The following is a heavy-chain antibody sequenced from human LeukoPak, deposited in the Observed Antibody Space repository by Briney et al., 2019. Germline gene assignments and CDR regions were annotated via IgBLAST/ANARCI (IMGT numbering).Heavy chain of an antibody. Sequence: GASVKVSCKASGYTFTSYGISWVRQAPGQGLEWMGWISAYNGNTNYAQKLQGRVTMTTDTSTSTAYMELRSLRSDDMAVYYCARDRRIGYRSSTSCLLEDAGANYYGMDVWGQGTTVTVSS. CDR1: GYTFTSYG. V-gene: IGHV1-18*03. CDR3: ARDRRIGYRSSTSCLLEDAGANYYGMDV. CDR2: ISAYNGNT. J-gene: IGHJ6*02. D-gene: IGHD2-2*01.